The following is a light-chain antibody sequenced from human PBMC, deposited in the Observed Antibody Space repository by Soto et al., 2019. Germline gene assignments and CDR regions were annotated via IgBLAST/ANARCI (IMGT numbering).Light chain of an antibody. CDR3: AAWDDSLNGWV. CDR2: SND. CDR1: SSNIGTSS. Sequence: QSVLAQPPSASGTPGQRVSISCSGSSSNIGTSSVNWYQHVPGAAPQLLIYSNDQRPLEVPDRFSGSKSGTSASLAISGLRSDDEGDYYCAAWDDSLNGWVFGGGTTVTVL. V-gene: IGLV1-44*01. J-gene: IGLJ3*02.